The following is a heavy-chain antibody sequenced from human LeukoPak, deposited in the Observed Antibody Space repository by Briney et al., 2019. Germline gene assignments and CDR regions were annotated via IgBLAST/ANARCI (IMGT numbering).Heavy chain of an antibody. CDR2: IYSGGST. Sequence: GGSLRLSCAASGFTVSSNYMSWVRQAPGKGLEWVSVIYSGGSTYYADSVKGRFTISRDNSKNTLYLQMNSLRAEDTAVYYCAKGSGSSGYYYGLGYYFDYWGQGTLVTVSS. V-gene: IGHV3-53*01. J-gene: IGHJ4*02. CDR1: GFTVSSNY. CDR3: AKGSGSSGYYYGLGYYFDY. D-gene: IGHD3-22*01.